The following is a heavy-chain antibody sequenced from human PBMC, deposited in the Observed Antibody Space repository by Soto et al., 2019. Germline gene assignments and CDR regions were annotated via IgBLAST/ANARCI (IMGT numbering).Heavy chain of an antibody. V-gene: IGHV3-15*07. D-gene: IGHD3-22*01. J-gene: IGHJ5*02. CDR2: IKSKTDGGTT. CDR3: TTHLNYYDSSGYYYLNWFDP. Sequence: EVQLVESGGGLVKPGGSLRLSCAASGFTFSNAWMNWVRQAPGKGLEWVGRIKSKTDGGTTDYAAPVKGRFTISRDDSKNTLYLQMNSLKTEDPAVYYCTTHLNYYDSSGYYYLNWFDPWGQGTLVTVSS. CDR1: GFTFSNAW.